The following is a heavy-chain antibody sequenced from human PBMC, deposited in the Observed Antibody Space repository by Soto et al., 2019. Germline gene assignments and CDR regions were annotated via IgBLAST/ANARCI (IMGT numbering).Heavy chain of an antibody. J-gene: IGHJ5*02. CDR3: ARCSLVVVPAPGFDP. D-gene: IGHD2-2*01. CDR1: GGSISSGGYY. CDR2: IYYSGTT. V-gene: IGHV4-31*03. Sequence: SETLSPTCTVSGGSISSGGYYWSWIRQHPGKGLEWIGYIYYSGTTYYNPSLKSRVTISVDTSKNQFSLKLSSVSAADTALYYCARCSLVVVPAPGFDPWGRGTLVTVSS.